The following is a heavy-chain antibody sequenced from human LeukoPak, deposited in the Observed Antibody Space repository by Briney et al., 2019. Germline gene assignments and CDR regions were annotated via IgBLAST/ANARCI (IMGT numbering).Heavy chain of an antibody. CDR2: INHSGST. J-gene: IGHJ6*03. CDR1: GGSFSGYY. V-gene: IGHV4-34*01. Sequence: SETLSLTCAVYGGSFSGYYWSWIRQPPGKGLERIGEINHSGSTNYNPSLKSRVTISVDTSKNQFSLKLSSVTAADTAVYYCARVVRLYYYYYYMDVWGKGTTVTVSS. D-gene: IGHD6-13*01. CDR3: ARVVRLYYYYYYMDV.